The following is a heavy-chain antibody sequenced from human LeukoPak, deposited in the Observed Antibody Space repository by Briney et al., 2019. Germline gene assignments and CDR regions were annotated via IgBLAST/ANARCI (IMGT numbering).Heavy chain of an antibody. D-gene: IGHD6-6*01. CDR3: ARATLPGLGGFSSSSYYYYYYMDV. Sequence: SETLSLTCAVYGGSFSGYYWSWIRQHPGKGLEWIGYIYYSGSTYYNPSLKSRVTISVDTSKNQFSLKLSSVTAADTAVYYCARATLPGLGGFSSSSYYYYYYMDVWGKGTTVTVSS. V-gene: IGHV4-31*11. CDR1: GGSFSGYY. J-gene: IGHJ6*03. CDR2: IYYSGST.